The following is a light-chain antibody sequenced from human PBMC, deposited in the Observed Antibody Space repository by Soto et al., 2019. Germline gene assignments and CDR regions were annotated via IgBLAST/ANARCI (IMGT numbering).Light chain of an antibody. CDR2: DVN. CDR3: FSKISGFVYG. J-gene: IGLJ1*01. Sequence: QSALAQPASVSGSFGQSITTSCSGPNTDLGVYGYVSWYQHHPGKAPKLLIYDVNNRPSGISDRFSGSKSGDTASLTISGLQAEDEADYFCFSKISGFVYGFGTGTKLTVL. V-gene: IGLV2-14*01. CDR1: NTDLGVYGY.